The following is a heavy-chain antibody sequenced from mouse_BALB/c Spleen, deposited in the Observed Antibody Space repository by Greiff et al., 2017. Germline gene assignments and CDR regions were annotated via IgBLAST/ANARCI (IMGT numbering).Heavy chain of an antibody. Sequence: QVQLQQSGAELARPGASVKMSCKASGYTFTSYTMHWVKQRPGQGLEWIGYINPSSGYTNYNQKFKDKATLTADKSSSTAYMQLSSLTSEDSAVYYCARSGHYYGSSYNYAMDYWGQGTSVTVSS. CDR3: ARSGHYYGSSYNYAMDY. CDR1: GYTFTSYT. J-gene: IGHJ4*01. D-gene: IGHD1-1*01. V-gene: IGHV1-4*01. CDR2: INPSSGYT.